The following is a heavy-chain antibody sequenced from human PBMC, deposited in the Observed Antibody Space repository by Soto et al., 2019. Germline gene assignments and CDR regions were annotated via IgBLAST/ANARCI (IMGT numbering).Heavy chain of an antibody. V-gene: IGHV1-2*02. CDR2: INPNSGGT. CDR1: GYTFTGYH. D-gene: IGHD1-26*01. CDR3: AKILSEEVGALDY. Sequence: GASVKVSCKASGYTFTGYHMHWVRQAPGQGLEWMGWINPNSGGTNYAQKFQGRVTMTRDTSISTAYTELSRLRSDDTAVFYCAKILSEEVGALDYWGQGTLVTVSS. J-gene: IGHJ4*02.